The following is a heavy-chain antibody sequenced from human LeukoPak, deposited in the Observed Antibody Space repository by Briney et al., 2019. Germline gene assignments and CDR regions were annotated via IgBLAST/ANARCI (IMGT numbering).Heavy chain of an antibody. CDR1: GFAFSSYN. CDR3: ASAGSQTKIDY. CDR2: ISDSSSYM. D-gene: IGHD1-7*01. V-gene: IGHV3-21*01. Sequence: GGTLRLSCAASGFAFSSYNMNWVRQAPGKGLEWVSSISDSSSYMFYAGSVKGRFTISRDNAKNSLYLQMNSLRAEDTAVYYCASAGSQTKIDYWGQGTPVTVSS. J-gene: IGHJ4*02.